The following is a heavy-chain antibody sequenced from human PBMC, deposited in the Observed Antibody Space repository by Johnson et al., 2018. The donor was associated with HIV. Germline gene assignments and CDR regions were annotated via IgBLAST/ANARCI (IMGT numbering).Heavy chain of an antibody. D-gene: IGHD5-12*01. CDR3: ARSDSGYDAFDI. CDR2: IHYDGSNK. Sequence: QVQLVESGGGVVQPGRSLRLSCAASGFTFSSYAMDWVRQAPGKGLEWVTFIHYDGSNKYYADSVKGRFTISRDNSKNTLHLQMNNVRAEDTAIYYCARSDSGYDAFDIWGQGTMVSVSS. J-gene: IGHJ3*02. V-gene: IGHV3-30*03. CDR1: GFTFSSYA.